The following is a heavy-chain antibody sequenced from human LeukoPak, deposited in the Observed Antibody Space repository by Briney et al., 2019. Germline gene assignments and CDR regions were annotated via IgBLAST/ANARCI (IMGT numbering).Heavy chain of an antibody. V-gene: IGHV1-8*01. Sequence: GASVKVSCKASGYSLTTYDINWVRQATGQGLEWMGWMNPNSGNTAYAQNFPGRVTMTRNTSISTAYMELSSLRSEDTAVYYCARGVLTLNWFDPWGQGTLVTVSS. CDR3: ARGVLTLNWFDP. CDR2: MNPNSGNT. CDR1: GYSLTTYD. D-gene: IGHD2-8*01. J-gene: IGHJ5*02.